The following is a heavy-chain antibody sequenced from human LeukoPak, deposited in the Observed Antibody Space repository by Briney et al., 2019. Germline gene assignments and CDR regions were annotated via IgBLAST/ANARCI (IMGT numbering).Heavy chain of an antibody. D-gene: IGHD6-19*01. CDR3: ARGITVTGYYFDY. V-gene: IGHV6-1*01. CDR1: GDSVSSNSAG. J-gene: IGHJ4*02. Sequence: SQTLSLTCAISGDSVSSNSAGWNWIRQSPSRGLQWLGRTYYRSRWYNDYAVSVKSRITINPDTSKNQFSLQLNSVTPEDTAVYYCARGITVTGYYFDYWGQGTLVTVSS. CDR2: TYYRSRWYN.